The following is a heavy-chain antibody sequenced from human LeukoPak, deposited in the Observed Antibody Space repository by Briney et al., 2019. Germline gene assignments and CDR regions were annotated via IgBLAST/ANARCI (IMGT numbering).Heavy chain of an antibody. J-gene: IGHJ4*02. CDR2: IYYSGST. CDR3: ARSLWYYDSSGFFDY. CDR1: GGSIGSYY. D-gene: IGHD3-22*01. V-gene: IGHV4-59*01. Sequence: KPSETLSLTCTVSGGSIGSYYWSWIRQPPGKGLEWIGYIYYSGSTNYNPSLKSRVTISVDTSKNQFSLKLSSVTAADTAVYYCARSLWYYDSSGFFDYWGQGTLVTVSS.